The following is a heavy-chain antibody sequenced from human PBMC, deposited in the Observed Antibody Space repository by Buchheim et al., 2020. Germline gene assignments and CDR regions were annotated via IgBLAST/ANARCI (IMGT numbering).Heavy chain of an antibody. J-gene: IGHJ4*02. CDR2: ISGSGGST. CDR1: GFTFSSYA. V-gene: IGHV3-23*01. CDR3: AKGLGDIVVVPAATDMVGLDY. D-gene: IGHD2-2*01. Sequence: EVQLLESGGGLVQPGGSLRLSCAASGFTFSSYAMSWVRQAPGKGLEWVSAISGSGGSTYYADSVKGRFTISRDNSKNTLYLQMNSLRAEDTAVYYCAKGLGDIVVVPAATDMVGLDYWGQGTL.